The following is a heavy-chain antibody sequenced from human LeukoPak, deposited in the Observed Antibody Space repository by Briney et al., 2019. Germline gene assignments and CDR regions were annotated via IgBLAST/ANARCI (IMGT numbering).Heavy chain of an antibody. CDR2: IRYDGSKK. CDR1: GFTFSSYG. Sequence: GGSLRLSCAASGFTFSSYGMHWVRQAPGKGLEWVAFIRYDGSKKYYADSVKGRFTISRDNSKNTLYLQMNSLRAEDTAVYYCAKDPSDFWSGYFDYWGQGTLVTVSS. V-gene: IGHV3-30*02. J-gene: IGHJ4*02. D-gene: IGHD3-3*01. CDR3: AKDPSDFWSGYFDY.